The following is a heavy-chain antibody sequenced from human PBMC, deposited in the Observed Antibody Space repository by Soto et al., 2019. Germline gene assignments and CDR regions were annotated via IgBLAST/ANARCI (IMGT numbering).Heavy chain of an antibody. CDR1: GYSFTNND. J-gene: IGHJ5*02. CDR2: MNPGSGDT. CDR3: ARMETFGSLNWFDP. D-gene: IGHD3-16*01. V-gene: IGHV1-8*01. Sequence: ASVKVSCKASGYSFTNNDVSWVRQATGQGLEWMGWMNPGSGDTGYAQKFQGRVTMTRDISIATAYMELSSLRSDDTAIYYCARMETFGSLNWFDPWGQGTLVTVSA.